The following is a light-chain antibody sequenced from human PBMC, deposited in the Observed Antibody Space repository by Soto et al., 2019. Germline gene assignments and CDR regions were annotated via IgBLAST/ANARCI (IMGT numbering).Light chain of an antibody. CDR1: QSISSY. CDR3: QQSYSTPPLT. CDR2: AAS. J-gene: IGKJ4*01. Sequence: DIQMSQSPTSVSSSVGDRVTITCGTSQSISSYLNWYQQKPGKAPKLLIYAASSLQSGVPSRFSGSGSGTDFTLTISSLQPEDFATYYCQQSYSTPPLTFGGGTKVDI. V-gene: IGKV1-39*01.